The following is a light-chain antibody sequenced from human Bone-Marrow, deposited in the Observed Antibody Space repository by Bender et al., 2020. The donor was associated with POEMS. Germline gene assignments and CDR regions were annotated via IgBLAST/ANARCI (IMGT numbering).Light chain of an antibody. V-gene: IGLV1-36*01. CDR2: YDD. CDR3: CSFAGTYTWV. J-gene: IGLJ3*02. CDR1: SSNIGNNA. Sequence: QSVLTQPPSASGTPGQRVTISCSGSSSNIGNNAVNWYQQLPGKAPKLLIYYDDLVPSGVSDRFSGSKSGTSASLAISGLQSEDEADYYCCSFAGTYTWVFGGGTKVTVL.